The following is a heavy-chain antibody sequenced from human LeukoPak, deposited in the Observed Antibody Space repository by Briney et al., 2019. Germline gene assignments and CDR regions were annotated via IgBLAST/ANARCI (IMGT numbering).Heavy chain of an antibody. J-gene: IGHJ4*02. Sequence: GGSLRLSCAASGFTFSSYWMHWVRQAPGRGLVWVSRISSDGSSTIYADSAKGRLTISGDNAKNTLYLQMNGLRAGDTAVYYCARDWGGYGPTSHDYWGQDTLVTVSS. CDR1: GFTFSSYW. CDR2: ISSDGSST. V-gene: IGHV3-74*01. CDR3: ARDWGGYGPTSHDY. D-gene: IGHD3-16*01.